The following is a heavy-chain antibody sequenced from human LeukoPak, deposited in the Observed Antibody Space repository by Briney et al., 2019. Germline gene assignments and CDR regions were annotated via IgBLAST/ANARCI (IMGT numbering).Heavy chain of an antibody. Sequence: SETLSRTCAVYGGSFSGYYWSWIRQPPGKGLEWIGEINHSGSTNYNPSLKSRVTISVDTSKNQFSLKLSSVTAADTAVYYCATYVGYCSSTSCYVPTWDYYYMDVWGKGTTVTVSS. CDR1: GGSFSGYY. D-gene: IGHD2-2*01. V-gene: IGHV4-34*01. CDR2: INHSGST. CDR3: ATYVGYCSSTSCYVPTWDYYYMDV. J-gene: IGHJ6*03.